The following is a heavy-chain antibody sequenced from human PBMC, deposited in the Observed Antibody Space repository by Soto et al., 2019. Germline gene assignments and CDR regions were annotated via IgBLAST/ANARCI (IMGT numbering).Heavy chain of an antibody. Sequence: QVQLVGSGGGVVQAGRSLRLSCAASGFTFSSYGMHWVRQAPGKGLEWVAVIWYDGSNKYYADSVKGRFTISRDNSKNTLYLQMNSLRAEDTAVYYCARDMDFGVASGVFDIWCQGTMVTVSS. J-gene: IGHJ3*02. CDR3: ARDMDFGVASGVFDI. D-gene: IGHD3-3*01. CDR1: GFTFSSYG. V-gene: IGHV3-33*01. CDR2: IWYDGSNK.